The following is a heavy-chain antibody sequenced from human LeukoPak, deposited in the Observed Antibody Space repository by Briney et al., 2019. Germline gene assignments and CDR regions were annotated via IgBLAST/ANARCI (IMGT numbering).Heavy chain of an antibody. Sequence: ASVKVSCKASGGTFSKNAISWLRQAPGQGLEWMGRSIPVFGTANYAQKFQARLTITTDLSTSTVYMELTRLRSDDTAVYYCARERDGYNSSPFDYWGLEPCSPSPQ. J-gene: IGHJ4*01. CDR1: GGTFSKNA. CDR2: SIPVFGTA. CDR3: ARERDGYNSSPFDY. D-gene: IGHD5-24*01. V-gene: IGHV1-69*05.